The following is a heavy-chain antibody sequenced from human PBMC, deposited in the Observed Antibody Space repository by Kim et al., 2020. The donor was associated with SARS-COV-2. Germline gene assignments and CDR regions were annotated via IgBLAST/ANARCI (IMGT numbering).Heavy chain of an antibody. CDR3: AKDRGSSYCSGGSCYSGGFDY. CDR2: ISCDGGST. Sequence: GGSLRLSCAASGFTFDDYTMHWVRQAPGKGLEWVSLISCDGGSTYYADSVKGRFTISRDNSKNSLYLQMNSLRTEDTALYYCAKDRGSSYCSGGSCYSGGFDYWGQGTLVTVSS. CDR1: GFTFDDYT. V-gene: IGHV3-43*01. D-gene: IGHD2-15*01. J-gene: IGHJ4*02.